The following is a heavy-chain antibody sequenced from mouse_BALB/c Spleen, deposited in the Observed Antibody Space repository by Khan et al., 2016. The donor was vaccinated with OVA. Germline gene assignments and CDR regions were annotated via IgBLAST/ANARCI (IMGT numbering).Heavy chain of an antibody. V-gene: IGHV1-7*01. CDR3: ARRGLRWDFDY. Sequence: VQLQQSGAELAKPGASVKMSCKASGYTFINYWILWIKQRPGQGLAWIGYINPSTGYTEYNQNFKDKATLPADISSSTAYLQLSSLTSEDSAVYYCARRGLRWDFDYWGQGTTLTVSA. D-gene: IGHD1-1*01. J-gene: IGHJ2*01. CDR1: GYTFINYW. CDR2: INPSTGYT.